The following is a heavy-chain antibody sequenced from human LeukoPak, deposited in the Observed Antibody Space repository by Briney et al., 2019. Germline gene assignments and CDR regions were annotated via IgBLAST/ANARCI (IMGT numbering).Heavy chain of an antibody. J-gene: IGHJ5*02. D-gene: IGHD2-8*01. Sequence: QTGGSLRLSCAASGFTFTSYWMSWVRPAPGKRLEWVANIKEDGSEKYSVDSVKGRFTISRDNAKNSVSLQMNSLRAEDTAVYYCARIYLKMASASWGQGTLVTVSS. CDR2: IKEDGSEK. CDR3: ARIYLKMASAS. CDR1: GFTFTSYW. V-gene: IGHV3-7*01.